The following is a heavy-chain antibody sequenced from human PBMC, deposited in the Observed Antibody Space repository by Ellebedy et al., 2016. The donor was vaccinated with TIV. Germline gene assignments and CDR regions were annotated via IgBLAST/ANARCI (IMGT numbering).Heavy chain of an antibody. D-gene: IGHD2-2*01. J-gene: IGHJ4*02. CDR2: IIPIFGTA. Sequence: SVKVSXXASGGTFSSYAISWVRQAPGQGLEWMGGIIPIFGTANYAQKFQGRVTITADESTSTAYMELSSLRSEDTAVYYCARGGRYQLRGPVDYWGQGTLVTVSS. CDR3: ARGGRYQLRGPVDY. V-gene: IGHV1-69*13. CDR1: GGTFSSYA.